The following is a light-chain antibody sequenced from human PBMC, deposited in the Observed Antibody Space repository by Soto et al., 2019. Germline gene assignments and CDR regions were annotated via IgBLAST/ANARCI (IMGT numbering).Light chain of an antibody. V-gene: IGKV3D-20*02. CDR3: HQRQRWPRT. CDR1: QSVSSSY. Sequence: IGLTQSAGTLSLPTGERATLSCRASQSVSSSYLAWYQQKPGQAPRLLIYEASNRAAGIPGRFSGSGSGTDFTLTITSLEPEDFAFYYCHQRQRWPRTLAQGTKV. J-gene: IGKJ1*01. CDR2: EAS.